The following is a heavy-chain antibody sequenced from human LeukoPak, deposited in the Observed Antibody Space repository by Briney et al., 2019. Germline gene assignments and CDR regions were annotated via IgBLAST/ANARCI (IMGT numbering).Heavy chain of an antibody. CDR3: VRYSSSFVYYHYYGMDV. Sequence: GESLKISCKGSGFSVINYWIGWVRQMPGKGLEWMGIIQPGDSDTRYSPSFQGQVTISADKSINTAYLQWSSLRASDTAMYYCVRYSSSFVYYHYYGMDVWGQGTTVTVSS. J-gene: IGHJ6*02. D-gene: IGHD3-9*01. CDR2: IQPGDSDT. CDR1: GFSVINYW. V-gene: IGHV5-51*01.